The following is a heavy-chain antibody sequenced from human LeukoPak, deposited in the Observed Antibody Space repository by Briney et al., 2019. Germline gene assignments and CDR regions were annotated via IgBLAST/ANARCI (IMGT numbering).Heavy chain of an antibody. Sequence: GGSLRLSCAASGFTFSSYSMNWVRQAPGKGLEWVANIKQDGSEKYYVDSVKGRFTISRDNAKNSLYLQMNSLRAEDTAVYYCARGSTGAWGQGTTVTVSS. V-gene: IGHV3-7*05. J-gene: IGHJ6*02. CDR1: GFTFSSYS. CDR2: IKQDGSEK. CDR3: ARGSTGA.